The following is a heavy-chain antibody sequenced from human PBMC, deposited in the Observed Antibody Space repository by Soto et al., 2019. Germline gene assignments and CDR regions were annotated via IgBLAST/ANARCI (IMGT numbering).Heavy chain of an antibody. V-gene: IGHV3-21*01. D-gene: IGHD3-10*01. J-gene: IGHJ6*02. CDR2: ISSSSSYI. Sequence: PGGSLRLSCAASGFTFSSYSMNWVRQAPGKGLEWVSSISSSSSYIYYADSVKGRFTISRDNAKNSLYLQMNSLRAEDTAVYYCARDDWSRGVAYYYYGMDVWGQGTTVTVSS. CDR1: GFTFSSYS. CDR3: ARDDWSRGVAYYYYGMDV.